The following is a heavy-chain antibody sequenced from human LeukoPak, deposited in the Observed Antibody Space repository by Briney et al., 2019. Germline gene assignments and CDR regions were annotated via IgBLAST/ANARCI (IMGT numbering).Heavy chain of an antibody. CDR1: GFTFSSYW. CDR2: IHSDGSST. J-gene: IGHJ4*02. V-gene: IGHV3-74*01. CDR3: ARSGWPYYFDY. Sequence: GGSLRLSCAASGFTFSSYWMHWVRQAPGKGLVWVSRIHSDGSSTSYADSVRGRFTISRDDAKSTLYLQMNSLRAEDTAVYYCARSGWPYYFDYWGQGTLITVSS. D-gene: IGHD3-22*01.